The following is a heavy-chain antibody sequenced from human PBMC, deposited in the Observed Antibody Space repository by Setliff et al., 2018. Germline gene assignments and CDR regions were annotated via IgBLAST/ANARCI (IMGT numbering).Heavy chain of an antibody. J-gene: IGHJ4*02. CDR2: IYYNGRS. V-gene: IGHV4-59*01. D-gene: IGHD6-19*01. Sequence: PSETLSLTCTVSGGSISNYYWSWIRQSPGEGLEWIGFIYYNGRSDHNPSFQSRVTMSVDRSKNQFSLNLRAMTAADTAVYYCAREGGGSGWTPDSWGQGTLVTVSS. CDR1: GGSISNYY. CDR3: AREGGGSGWTPDS.